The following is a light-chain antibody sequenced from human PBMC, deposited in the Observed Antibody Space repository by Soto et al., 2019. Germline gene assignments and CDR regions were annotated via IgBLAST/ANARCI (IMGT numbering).Light chain of an antibody. CDR3: QQTYSLPRT. Sequence: DVHMTQSPSSLSAAIGDRVTIAFRASQTVSKFVNWYQQKPGKVPDLLIYSASTLYSGVPSRFSGSGSGTEFTLTISNLQPEDFATYYCQQTYSLPRTFARGTKVDI. CDR1: QTVSKF. CDR2: SAS. V-gene: IGKV1-39*01. J-gene: IGKJ4*01.